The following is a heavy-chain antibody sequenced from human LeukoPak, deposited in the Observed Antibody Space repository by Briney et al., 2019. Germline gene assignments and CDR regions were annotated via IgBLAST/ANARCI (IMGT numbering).Heavy chain of an antibody. CDR3: ATDPPHGDY. Sequence: GGSLRLSCVASRLTVSSEHMSWVRQAPGKGLEWDSTIHISTNTYYADSVKGRFTISRDNSENTLYLQMNSLRPEYTAVYYCATDPPHGDYWGQGTQVTVSS. V-gene: IGHV3-66*01. CDR1: RLTVSSEH. J-gene: IGHJ4*02. CDR2: IHISTNT.